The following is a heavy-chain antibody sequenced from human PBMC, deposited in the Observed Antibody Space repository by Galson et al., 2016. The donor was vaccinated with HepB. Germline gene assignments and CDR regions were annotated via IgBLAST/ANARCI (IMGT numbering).Heavy chain of an antibody. CDR3: ARGGYYDSSGSLRY. CDR2: INPTGGST. J-gene: IGHJ4*02. D-gene: IGHD3-22*01. V-gene: IGHV1-46*01. CDR1: GYTFTRYY. Sequence: SVKVSCKASGYTFTRYYIHWVRQAPGQGLEWMGIINPTGGSTKDAPKFQGRVTTTRDTSTSTVYMELSSLRSEDTAVYFGARGGYYDSSGSLRYWGQGTLVTVSS.